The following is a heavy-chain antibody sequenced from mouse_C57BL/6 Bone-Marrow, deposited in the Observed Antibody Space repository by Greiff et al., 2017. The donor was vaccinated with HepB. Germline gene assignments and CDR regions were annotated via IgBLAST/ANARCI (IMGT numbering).Heavy chain of an antibody. CDR3: AYGRAMDY. V-gene: IGHV1-5*01. CDR1: GYTFTSYW. CDR2: IYPGNSDT. D-gene: IGHD6-5*01. J-gene: IGHJ4*01. Sequence: VQLQQSGTVLARPGASVKMSCKTSGYTFTSYWMHWVKQRPGQGLEWIGAIYPGNSDTSYNQKFKDKATLTVDKSSSTAYMQLSSLTSEDSAVYYCAYGRAMDYWGQGTSVTVSS.